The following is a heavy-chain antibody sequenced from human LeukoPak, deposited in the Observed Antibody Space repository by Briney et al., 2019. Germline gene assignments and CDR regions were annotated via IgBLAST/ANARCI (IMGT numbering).Heavy chain of an antibody. J-gene: IGHJ4*02. D-gene: IGHD2-8*01. CDR2: IWYNGKNK. Sequence: GTSLRLSCVASAFSFGGYGMNWVRQAPGKGLEWVAVIWYNGKNKYYSDSVKGRFTISRDTSKNTLYLQMNSLRAEDTAVYYCARDLGGCTNGLCSYYFDYWGQGTPVTVSS. CDR1: AFSFGGYG. CDR3: ARDLGGCTNGLCSYYFDY. V-gene: IGHV3-33*01.